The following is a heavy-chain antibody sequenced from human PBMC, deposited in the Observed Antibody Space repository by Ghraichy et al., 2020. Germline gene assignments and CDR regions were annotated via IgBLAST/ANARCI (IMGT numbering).Heavy chain of an antibody. D-gene: IGHD2-2*01. CDR3: ARDSSTFSY. CDR1: GFTFSGST. CDR2: ITSPSNTI. V-gene: IGHV3-48*02. J-gene: IGHJ4*02. Sequence: GALRLSCGASGFTFSGSTMSWVRQAPGKGLEWVSSITSPSNTIYYADSVKGRFTISRDHAKNSLFLQMNSLRDEDTAVYYCARDSSTFSYWGQGTLVTVSS.